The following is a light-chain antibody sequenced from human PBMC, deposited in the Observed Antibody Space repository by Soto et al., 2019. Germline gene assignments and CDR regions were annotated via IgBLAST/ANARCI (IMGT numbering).Light chain of an antibody. J-gene: IGKJ3*01. CDR2: AAS. Sequence: DIQMTQSPCSLSASVGDTVTITCRASQGISNSLAWFQQKPGRVPQFLIYAASTLQPGVPPRFSGSGSGTDFTLTISSLQPEDVATYYCQNYNSAPLTFGPGTRVEIK. V-gene: IGKV1-27*01. CDR3: QNYNSAPLT. CDR1: QGISNS.